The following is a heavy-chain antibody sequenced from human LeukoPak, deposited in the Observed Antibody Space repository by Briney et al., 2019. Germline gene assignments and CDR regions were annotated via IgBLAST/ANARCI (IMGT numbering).Heavy chain of an antibody. D-gene: IGHD3-16*01. CDR1: GFTVSNNY. J-gene: IGHJ4*02. CDR2: IYTGVST. CDR3: AKDDGVMGFDY. Sequence: GGSLRLSCAASGFTVSNNYMSWVRQAPGKGLEWVSVIYTGVSTYYADSVKGRFAISRDNSKNTLYLQMNSLRAEDTAVYYCAKDDGVMGFDYWGQGTLVTVSS. V-gene: IGHV3-53*05.